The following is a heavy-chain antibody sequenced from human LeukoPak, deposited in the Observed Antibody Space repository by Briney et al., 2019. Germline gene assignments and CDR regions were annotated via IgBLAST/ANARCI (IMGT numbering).Heavy chain of an antibody. J-gene: IGHJ4*02. CDR1: GGSISSYY. Sequence: SETLSLTCAVSGGSISSYYWSWIRQTAGKGLEWIARIYTSGSTNYNPSLKSRVTMSVDTSKNQFSLKLSSVTAADTAVYYCARDGSGWYLLDYWGQGTLVTVSS. V-gene: IGHV4-4*07. CDR3: ARDGSGWYLLDY. D-gene: IGHD6-19*01. CDR2: IYTSGST.